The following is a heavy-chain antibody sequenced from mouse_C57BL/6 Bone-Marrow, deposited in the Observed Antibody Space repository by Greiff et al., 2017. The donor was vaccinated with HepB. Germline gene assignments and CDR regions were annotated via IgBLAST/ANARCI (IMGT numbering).Heavy chain of an antibody. CDR3: ARDLDYFDY. J-gene: IGHJ2*01. V-gene: IGHV5-16*01. CDR1: GFTFSDYY. Sequence: EVQLVESAGGLVQPGRSMKLSCTASGFTFSDYYMAWVRQVPEKGLEWVANINYDGSSTYYLDSLKSRFIISRDNAKNILYLQMSSLKSEDTATYYCARDLDYFDYWGQGTTLTVSS. CDR2: INYDGSST.